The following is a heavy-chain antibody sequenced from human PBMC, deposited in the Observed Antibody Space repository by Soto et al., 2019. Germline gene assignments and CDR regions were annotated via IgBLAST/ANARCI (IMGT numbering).Heavy chain of an antibody. D-gene: IGHD3-10*01. CDR2: IAFDGSNK. J-gene: IGHJ4*02. Sequence: QVQLVESGGGVVQPGRSLRLACETSGFTFSYSAMHWVRQAPGKGLEWVAVIAFDGSNKYHADSVKGRFTISRDNSKKTLYLQMDSLRPEDTAVYQGANDVRSGLRSGEPRAFDHWGQGTVVTVST. CDR3: ANDVRSGLRSGEPRAFDH. CDR1: GFTFSYSA. V-gene: IGHV3-30*18.